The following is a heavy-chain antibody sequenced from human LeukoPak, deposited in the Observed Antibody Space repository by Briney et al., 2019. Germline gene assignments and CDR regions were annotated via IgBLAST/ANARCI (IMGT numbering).Heavy chain of an antibody. V-gene: IGHV3-11*01. Sequence: GGSLRLSCAASGFTFSDYYMSWIRQAPGKGLEWVSYISSSGSTIYYADSVKGRFTISRDNAKNSLHLQMNSLRAEDTAVYYCARGNYDFWSGYYSGWFDPWGQGTLVTVSS. D-gene: IGHD3-3*01. J-gene: IGHJ5*02. CDR3: ARGNYDFWSGYYSGWFDP. CDR2: ISSSGSTI. CDR1: GFTFSDYY.